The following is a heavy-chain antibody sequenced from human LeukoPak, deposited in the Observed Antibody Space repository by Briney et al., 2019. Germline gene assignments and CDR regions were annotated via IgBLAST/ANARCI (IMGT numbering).Heavy chain of an antibody. CDR1: GFTFSSYA. D-gene: IGHD6-13*01. V-gene: IGHV3-23*01. J-gene: IGHJ4*02. CDR2: ISGSGGST. CDR3: ASPPGIAAAGTLD. Sequence: PGGSLRLSCAASGFTFSSYAMSWVRQAPGKGLEWVSAISGSGGSTYYADSVKGRFTISRDNSKNTLYLRMNSLRAEDTAVHYCASPPGIAAAGTLDWGQGTLVTVSS.